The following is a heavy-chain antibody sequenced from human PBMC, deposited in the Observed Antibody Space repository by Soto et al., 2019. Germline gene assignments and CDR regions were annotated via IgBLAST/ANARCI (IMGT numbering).Heavy chain of an antibody. J-gene: IGHJ5*02. CDR3: ARALLQWLPSFDP. Sequence: GASVKVSCKASGYTFTSYDINWVRQAPGQGLEWMGIINPSGGSTSYAQKFQGRVTMTRDTSTSTVYMELSSLRSEDTAVYYCARALLQWLPSFDPWGQGTLVTVSS. CDR2: INPSGGST. CDR1: GYTFTSYD. V-gene: IGHV1-46*01. D-gene: IGHD3-22*01.